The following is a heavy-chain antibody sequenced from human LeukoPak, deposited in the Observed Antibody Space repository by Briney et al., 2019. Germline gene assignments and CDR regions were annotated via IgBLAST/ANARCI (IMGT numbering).Heavy chain of an antibody. Sequence: GASVKVSCKASGYTFTSYAISWVRQAPGQGLEWMGGIIPIFGTANYAQKFQGRVTITADESTSTAYMELSSLRSEDTAVYYCAREGQVDSSGYYYCFDYWGQGTLVTVSS. CDR2: IIPIFGTA. D-gene: IGHD3-22*01. CDR3: AREGQVDSSGYYYCFDY. J-gene: IGHJ4*02. V-gene: IGHV1-69*13. CDR1: GYTFTSYA.